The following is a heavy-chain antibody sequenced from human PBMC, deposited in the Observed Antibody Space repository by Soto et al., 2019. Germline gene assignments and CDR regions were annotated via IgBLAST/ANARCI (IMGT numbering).Heavy chain of an antibody. CDR1: GGSISSRSYY. V-gene: IGHV4-39*01. CDR2: IYYSGST. Sequence: QLQLQESGPGLVKPSETLSLTCTVSGGSISSRSYYWGWIRQPPGKGLEWIGSIYYSGSTYYNPSLKSRVTSSVDTSKNQFSLKLSSVTAADTAVYYCAGHYSGSWDYFDYWGQGTLVTVSS. D-gene: IGHD1-26*01. J-gene: IGHJ4*02. CDR3: AGHYSGSWDYFDY.